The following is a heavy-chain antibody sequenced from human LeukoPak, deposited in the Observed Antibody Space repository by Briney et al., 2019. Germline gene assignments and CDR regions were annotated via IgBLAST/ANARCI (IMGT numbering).Heavy chain of an antibody. V-gene: IGHV4-39*01. J-gene: IGHJ4*02. CDR3: ARQWDY. CDR1: GDSISTSTYY. Sequence: SETLSLTCTVSGDSISTSTYYLGWIRPSPGKGLEWIGSIHYSGNTYSNPSLKSRVTISVDTSKNQFSLKVRSVTAADTAVYYCARQWDYWGQGTLVTVSS. CDR2: IHYSGNT.